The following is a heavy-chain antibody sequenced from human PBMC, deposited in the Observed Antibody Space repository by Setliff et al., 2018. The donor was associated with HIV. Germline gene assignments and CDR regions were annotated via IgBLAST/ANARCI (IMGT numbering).Heavy chain of an antibody. D-gene: IGHD3-3*01. Sequence: PSETLSLTCTVSGGSISSGSYSWSWIRQPAGKGLEWIGRIYTSGSTNYNPSLRSRVTISVDTSKNQFSLKLSSVTAADTAIYYCARHPGFWSGLWYFDLWGRGTLVTVSS. CDR3: ARHPGFWSGLWYFDL. V-gene: IGHV4-61*02. CDR1: GGSISSGSYS. CDR2: IYTSGST. J-gene: IGHJ2*01.